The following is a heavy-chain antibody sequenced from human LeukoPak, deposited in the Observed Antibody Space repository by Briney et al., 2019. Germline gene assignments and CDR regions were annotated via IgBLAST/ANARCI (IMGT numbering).Heavy chain of an antibody. J-gene: IGHJ4*02. CDR3: ARAPVTAITHYFDY. V-gene: IGHV1-69*06. D-gene: IGHD2-21*02. Sequence: GASVKVSCKASGYTFTGYYIHWVRQAPGQGLEWMGGIIPIFGTANYAQKFQGRVTITADKSTSTAYMELSSLRSEDTAVYYCARAPVTAITHYFDYWGQGTLVTVSS. CDR2: IIPIFGTA. CDR1: GYTFTGYY.